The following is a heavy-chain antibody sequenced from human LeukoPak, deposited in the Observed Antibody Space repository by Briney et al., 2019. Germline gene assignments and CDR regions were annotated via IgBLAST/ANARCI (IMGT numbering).Heavy chain of an antibody. V-gene: IGHV1-8*01. CDR2: MNPNSGST. Sequence: ASVKVSCKASGYTFTNYDFNWMRQATGQGLEWMGWMNPNSGSTGYAQKFQGRVTMTRDTSISTAYMELSSLTSEDTAVYYCARALRVITIFGVVTSFDYWGQGTLVTVSS. D-gene: IGHD3-3*01. J-gene: IGHJ4*02. CDR3: ARALRVITIFGVVTSFDY. CDR1: GYTFTNYD.